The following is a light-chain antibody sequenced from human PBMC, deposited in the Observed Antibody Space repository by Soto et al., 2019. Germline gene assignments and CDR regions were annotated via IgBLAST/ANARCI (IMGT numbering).Light chain of an antibody. J-gene: IGKJ1*01. Sequence: EIVMTQSPATLSVSPGERATLSCRASQSVSSNLAWYQQKPGQAPRLLIYGASTRATGIPARFSGSGSGTDFTLTISRLESEDFAVYYCQQYHSSPPTFGQGTKLDIK. CDR3: QQYHSSPPT. V-gene: IGKV3-15*01. CDR1: QSVSSN. CDR2: GAS.